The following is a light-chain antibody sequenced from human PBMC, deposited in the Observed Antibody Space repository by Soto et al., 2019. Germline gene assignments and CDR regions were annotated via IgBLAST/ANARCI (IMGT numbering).Light chain of an antibody. CDR1: SSNIGAGYD. J-gene: IGLJ2*01. CDR2: GNS. V-gene: IGLV1-40*01. CDR3: QSYDSSLSVHVV. Sequence: QSVLTQPPSVSGAPGQRVTISCTGSSSNIGAGYDVHWYQQLPGTAPKLLIYGNSNRPSGVPDRFSGSKSGTSASLAITGLQAEDEADYHCQSYDSSLSVHVVFGGGTQLTVL.